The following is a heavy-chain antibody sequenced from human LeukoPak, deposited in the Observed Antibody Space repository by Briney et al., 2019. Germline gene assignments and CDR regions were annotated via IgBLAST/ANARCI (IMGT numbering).Heavy chain of an antibody. CDR1: GGSISSSNYY. CDR3: ARPSNWFDP. Sequence: SETLSLTCTVSGGSISSSNYYWGWIRQPPGKGLEWIGSIYYSGSTYYNPSLKSRVTISVDTSKNQFSLKLSSVTAADTAVYYCARPSNWFDPWGQGTLVTVSS. J-gene: IGHJ5*02. V-gene: IGHV4-39*01. CDR2: IYYSGST.